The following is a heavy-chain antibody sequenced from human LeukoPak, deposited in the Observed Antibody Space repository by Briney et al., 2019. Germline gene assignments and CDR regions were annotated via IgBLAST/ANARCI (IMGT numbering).Heavy chain of an antibody. V-gene: IGHV4-30-4*08. Sequence: SQTLSLTCTVSGASIRSGDHYWSWLRQSPGKGLEWIGYIYFSGSRSSNPSLRSRLTISVDTSKNQFSLKLSSVTAADTAIYYCARGGGGYTLYSFDYWGQGALVTVSS. CDR2: IYFSGSR. CDR1: GASIRSGDHY. CDR3: ARGGGGYTLYSFDY. J-gene: IGHJ4*02. D-gene: IGHD3-22*01.